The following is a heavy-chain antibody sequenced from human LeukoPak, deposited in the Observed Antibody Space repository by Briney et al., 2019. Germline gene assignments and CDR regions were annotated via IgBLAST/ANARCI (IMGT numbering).Heavy chain of an antibody. V-gene: IGHV4-30-4*08. Sequence: SQTLSLTCTVSGASIRSGDHYWSWLRQSPGKGLEWIGYIYFSGSRSSNPSLRSRLTISVDTSKNQFSLKLSSVTAADTAIYYCARGGGGYTLYSFDYWGQGALVTVSS. CDR2: IYFSGSR. CDR1: GASIRSGDHY. CDR3: ARGGGGYTLYSFDY. J-gene: IGHJ4*02. D-gene: IGHD3-22*01.